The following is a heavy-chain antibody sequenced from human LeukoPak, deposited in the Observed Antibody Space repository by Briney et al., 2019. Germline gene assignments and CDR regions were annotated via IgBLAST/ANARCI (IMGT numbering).Heavy chain of an antibody. D-gene: IGHD3-22*01. CDR2: MYLSGTT. J-gene: IGHJ4*02. CDR1: GDSINSLDL. Sequence: PSETLSLTCTVSGDSINSLDLWSWVRQPPGKGLEWIGEMYLSGTTHSNPSVKSRVTISIDKSKNQFFLNLSSVTAADTAVYYCAGLVGRYSSGLYYYYFDYWGQGTLDTVSS. CDR3: AGLVGRYSSGLYYYYFDY. V-gene: IGHV4-4*02.